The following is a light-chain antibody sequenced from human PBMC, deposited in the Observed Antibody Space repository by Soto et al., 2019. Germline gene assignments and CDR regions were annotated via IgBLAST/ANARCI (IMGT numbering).Light chain of an antibody. J-gene: IGKJ2*01. CDR3: QQYDNRLPNT. Sequence: DIQMTQSPSSLSASLGDRVTITCQASQDISNYLNWYQQKPGKAPKLLIYGASNLETGVTSRFSGTVSRTDFNFTISSLQHEDIATYYCQQYDNRLPNTFGQGTKVDLK. CDR2: GAS. V-gene: IGKV1-33*01. CDR1: QDISNY.